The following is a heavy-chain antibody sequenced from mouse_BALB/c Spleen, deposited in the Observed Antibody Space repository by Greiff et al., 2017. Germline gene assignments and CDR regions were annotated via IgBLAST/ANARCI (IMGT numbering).Heavy chain of an antibody. CDR2: IYPGSGST. J-gene: IGHJ3*01. CDR3: ARGCYYGNPWFAY. V-gene: IGHV1-77*01. CDR1: GYTFTDYV. Sequence: QVQLQQSGPELVKPGASVKMSCKASGYTFTDYVISWVKQRTGQGLEWIGEIYPGSGSTYYNEKFKGKATLTADKSSNTAYMQLSSLTSEDSAVYFCARGCYYGNPWFAYWGQGTLVTVSA. D-gene: IGHD1-1*01.